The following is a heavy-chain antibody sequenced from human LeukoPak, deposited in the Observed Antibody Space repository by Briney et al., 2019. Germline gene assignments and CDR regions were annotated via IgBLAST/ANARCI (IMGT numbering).Heavy chain of an antibody. CDR3: ARAPQLTGTTVFQYYYYYMDV. CDR1: GYTFTSYG. V-gene: IGHV1-18*01. J-gene: IGHJ6*03. CDR2: ISAYNGNT. Sequence: ASVKVSCKASGYTFTSYGISWVRQAPGQGLEWMGWISAYNGNTNYARKLQGRVTMTTNTSTSTAYMELRSLRSDDTAVYYCARAPQLTGTTVFQYYYYYMDVWGKGTTVTVSS. D-gene: IGHD1-7*01.